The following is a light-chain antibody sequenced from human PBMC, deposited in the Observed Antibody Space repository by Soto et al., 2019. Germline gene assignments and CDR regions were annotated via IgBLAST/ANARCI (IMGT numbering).Light chain of an antibody. J-gene: IGKJ5*01. Sequence: EIVLTQSPGTLSLSPGERATLSCRASQSVSSSYLAWYQQKPGQAPRLLIYGASSRATGIPDRFSGRGSGTDFTLTISRLEPEDFAVYYCQHYTISPPITFGQGTRLEI. V-gene: IGKV3-20*01. CDR2: GAS. CDR1: QSVSSSY. CDR3: QHYTISPPIT.